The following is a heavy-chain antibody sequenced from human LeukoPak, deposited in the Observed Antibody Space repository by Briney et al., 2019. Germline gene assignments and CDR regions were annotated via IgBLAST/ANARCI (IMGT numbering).Heavy chain of an antibody. D-gene: IGHD5-24*01. CDR2: NSGSGGST. CDR1: GFTLSSYA. CDR3: AKDQRWLLISDWFDP. V-gene: IGHV3-23*01. Sequence: GGSLRLSCAASGFTLSSYAMSWVRQAPGNGLVWVSANSGSGGSTYYADSVKGRFTISRDNSKNTLYLQMNSLRAEDTAVYYCAKDQRWLLISDWFDPWGQGTLVTVSS. J-gene: IGHJ5*02.